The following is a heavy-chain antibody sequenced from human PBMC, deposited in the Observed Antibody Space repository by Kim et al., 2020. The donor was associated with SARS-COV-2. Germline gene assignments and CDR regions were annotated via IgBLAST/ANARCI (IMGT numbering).Heavy chain of an antibody. CDR3: GVVPAAMSSYYYGMDV. Sequence: SVKVSCKASGGTFSSYAISWVRQAPGQGLEWMGGIIPIFGTANYAQKFQGRVTITADESTSTAYMELSSLRSEDTAVYYCGVVPAAMSSYYYGMDVWGQGTTVTVSS. D-gene: IGHD2-2*01. J-gene: IGHJ6*02. V-gene: IGHV1-69*13. CDR2: IIPIFGTA. CDR1: GGTFSSYA.